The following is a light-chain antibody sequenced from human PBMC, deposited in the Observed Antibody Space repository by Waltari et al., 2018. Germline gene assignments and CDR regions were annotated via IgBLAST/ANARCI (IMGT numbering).Light chain of an antibody. Sequence: ERVMTQSPATLSVSPGDRATLSCRASQSVSSNLAWYQQKPGQAPRLLLYGASTRATGIPARFSGSGSGTEFTLTISSLQSEDFAFYYCQQYNNWPRTFGQGTKVEIK. CDR3: QQYNNWPRT. CDR1: QSVSSN. CDR2: GAS. J-gene: IGKJ1*01. V-gene: IGKV3-15*01.